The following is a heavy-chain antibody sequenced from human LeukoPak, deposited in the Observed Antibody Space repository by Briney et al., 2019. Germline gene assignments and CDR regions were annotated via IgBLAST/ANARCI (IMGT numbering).Heavy chain of an antibody. D-gene: IGHD3-22*01. Sequence: SETLSLTCAVYGGSFSGYYWSWIRQPPGKGLEWIGEINHSGSTNYNPPLKSRVTISVDTSKNQFSLKLSSVTAADTAVYYCARLSTYYYDSSGLDAFDIWGQGTMVTVSS. J-gene: IGHJ3*02. CDR2: INHSGST. V-gene: IGHV4-34*01. CDR3: ARLSTYYYDSSGLDAFDI. CDR1: GGSFSGYY.